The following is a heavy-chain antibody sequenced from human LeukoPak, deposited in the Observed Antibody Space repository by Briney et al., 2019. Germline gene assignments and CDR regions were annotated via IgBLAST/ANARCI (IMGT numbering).Heavy chain of an antibody. CDR2: TYTSGST. CDR3: ARGVWAAAGNIATNYYYYMDV. D-gene: IGHD6-13*01. J-gene: IGHJ6*03. Sequence: SETLSLTCTVSGGSISSGTYYWSWIRQPAGKGLEWIGRTYTSGSTDYNPSLKSRVTMSVDTSKNQFSLKLSSVTAADTAVYYCARGVWAAAGNIATNYYYYMDVWGKGTTVTVSS. CDR1: GGSISSGTYY. V-gene: IGHV4-61*02.